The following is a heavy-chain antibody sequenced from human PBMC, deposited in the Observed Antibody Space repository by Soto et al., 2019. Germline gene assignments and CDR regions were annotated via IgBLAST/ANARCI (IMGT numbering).Heavy chain of an antibody. V-gene: IGHV3-33*01. CDR1: GFTFSTYG. D-gene: IGHD1-1*01. J-gene: IGHJ3*02. CDR3: TTELNDMQAFDI. Sequence: QVQLVESGGGVVQPGRSLRLSCVASGFTFSTYGMHWVRQAPGKGLELVAMTWNDGSHKYYADPVKDRFTISRDNFKNTLYLQINSLRDEDSAVYYCTTELNDMQAFDIWGQGTMVTVSS. CDR2: TWNDGSHK.